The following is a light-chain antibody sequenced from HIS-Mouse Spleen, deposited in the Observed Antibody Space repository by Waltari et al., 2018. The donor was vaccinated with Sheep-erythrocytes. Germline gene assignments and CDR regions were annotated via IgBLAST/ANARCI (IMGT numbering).Light chain of an antibody. Sequence: EIVLTQSPATLSLSPGERATLSCRASQSVSSYLAWYQQKPGQAPRLLIYDASNRATGIPARFSGSGSGTDFNLTISSLEPEDFVVYYCQQRSNWYTFGQGTKLEIK. CDR3: QQRSNWYT. J-gene: IGKJ2*01. V-gene: IGKV3-11*01. CDR2: DAS. CDR1: QSVSSY.